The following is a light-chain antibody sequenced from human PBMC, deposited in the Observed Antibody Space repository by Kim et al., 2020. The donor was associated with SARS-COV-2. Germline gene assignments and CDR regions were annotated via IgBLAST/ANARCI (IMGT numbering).Light chain of an antibody. CDR2: QDL. CDR1: ELGNKY. Sequence: VSPGQTATITCSGDELGNKYVCWYQQKPGRSPVVVIYQDLKRPSGIPERFSGSNSGNTATLTISGTQAMDEADYYCQAWDSNTGVFGGGTQLTVL. J-gene: IGLJ3*02. V-gene: IGLV3-1*01. CDR3: QAWDSNTGV.